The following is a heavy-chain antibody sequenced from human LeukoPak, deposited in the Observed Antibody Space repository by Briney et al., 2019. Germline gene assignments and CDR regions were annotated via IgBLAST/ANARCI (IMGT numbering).Heavy chain of an antibody. Sequence: SVKVSCKASGGTFSSYAFSWMRQAPGQGLEWMGRIIPIYDPVDYAQRFQGRVTITADESTNTVYMELNSLTFEDTAVYYCAREPLGCGGDCHFDYWGQGTLVTVSS. D-gene: IGHD2-21*02. CDR3: AREPLGCGGDCHFDY. CDR2: IIPIYDPV. J-gene: IGHJ4*02. CDR1: GGTFSSYA. V-gene: IGHV1-69*15.